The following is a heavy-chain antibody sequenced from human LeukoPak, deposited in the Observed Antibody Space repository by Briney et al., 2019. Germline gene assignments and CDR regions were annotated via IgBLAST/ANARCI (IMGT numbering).Heavy chain of an antibody. CDR1: GGSTSSYY. V-gene: IGHV4-59*01. Sequence: PSETLSLTCTVSGGSTSSYYWSWIRQPPGKGLEWIGYIYYSGSTNYNPSLKSRVTISVDTSKNQFSLKLSSVTAADTAVYYCARRWYYGSGMYGMDVWGQGTTVTVSS. D-gene: IGHD3-10*01. CDR3: ARRWYYGSGMYGMDV. J-gene: IGHJ6*02. CDR2: IYYSGST.